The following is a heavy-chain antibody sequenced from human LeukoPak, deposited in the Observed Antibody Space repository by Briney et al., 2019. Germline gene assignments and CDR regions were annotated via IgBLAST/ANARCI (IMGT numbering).Heavy chain of an antibody. CDR2: IYSGGST. CDR3: AGGQLGTLGTLDY. J-gene: IGHJ4*02. Sequence: GGSLRLSCAASGFIVSSNYMSWVRQAPGKGLEWVPVIYSGGSTYYADSVKGRFTISRHNSKNTLYLQMNSLRAEDTAVYYCAGGQLGTLGTLDYWGQGTLVTVSS. V-gene: IGHV3-53*04. CDR1: GFIVSSNY. D-gene: IGHD1-1*01.